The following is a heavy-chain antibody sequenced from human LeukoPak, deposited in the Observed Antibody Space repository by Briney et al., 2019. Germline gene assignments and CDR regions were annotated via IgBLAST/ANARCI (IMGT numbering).Heavy chain of an antibody. CDR2: ISGSGGST. Sequence: GGSLRLSWAASGFTFSRYSMNWDRQAPGEGREWVAAISGSGGSTYYGDSVEGWFTISRDNSKNKLYLQMLSLRDEDAAVYYCAKGLRVVVVISFQHWGQGTLVTVSS. CDR3: AKGLRVVVVISFQH. V-gene: IGHV3-23*01. J-gene: IGHJ1*01. CDR1: GFTFSRYS. D-gene: IGHD3-22*01.